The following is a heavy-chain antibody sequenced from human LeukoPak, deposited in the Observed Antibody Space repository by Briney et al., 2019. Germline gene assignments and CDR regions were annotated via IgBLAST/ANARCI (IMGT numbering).Heavy chain of an antibody. V-gene: IGHV4-59*01. D-gene: IGHD2-15*01. CDR2: IYYSGST. J-gene: IGHJ4*02. CDR1: GGSISSYY. CDR3: ARGYCSGGSCYYFDY. Sequence: TETLSLTCTVSGGSISSYYWSWIRQPPGKGLEWIGYIYYSGSTNYNPSLKSRVTISVDTSKNQFSLKLSSVTAADTAVYYCARGYCSGGSCYYFDYWGQGTLVTVSS.